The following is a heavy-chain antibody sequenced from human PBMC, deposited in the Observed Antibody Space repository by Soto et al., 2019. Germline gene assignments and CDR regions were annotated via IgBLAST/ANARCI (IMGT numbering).Heavy chain of an antibody. D-gene: IGHD6-19*01. CDR2: VTHSGTA. J-gene: IGHJ4*02. Sequence: PSETLSLTCAVSGGPIDSGAFSLSWIRQPPGKGLEWIGYVTHSGTAYSIPSLNGRLTLSVDSSQTQFSLKLTSVTAADSAFYYCARIHWAQSSLDYWGRGILVTVSS. CDR1: GGPIDSGAFS. CDR3: ARIHWAQSSLDY. V-gene: IGHV4-30-2*01.